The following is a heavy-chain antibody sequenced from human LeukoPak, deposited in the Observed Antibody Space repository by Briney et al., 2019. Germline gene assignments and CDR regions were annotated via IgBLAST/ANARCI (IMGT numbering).Heavy chain of an antibody. Sequence: GGSLRLSCAASGFTFSDYGMHWVRQAPGKGLEWVTFIGYDGSKKYYADSVKGRFTFSRDNSKSMLYLQMNSLRAGDTAIYYCVKGRDFYFDYWGQGTLVTVSS. D-gene: IGHD3/OR15-3a*01. CDR1: GFTFSDYG. CDR2: IGYDGSKK. V-gene: IGHV3-30*02. J-gene: IGHJ4*02. CDR3: VKGRDFYFDY.